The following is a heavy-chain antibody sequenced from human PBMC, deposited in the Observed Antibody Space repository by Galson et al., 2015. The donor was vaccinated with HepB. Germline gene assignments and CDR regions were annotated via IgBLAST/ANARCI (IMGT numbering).Heavy chain of an antibody. CDR3: AKDRVGGYVYYYYGMDV. CDR2: ISYDGSNK. J-gene: IGHJ6*02. Sequence: SLRLSCAASGFTFSSYGMHWVRQAPGKGLEWVAVISYDGSNKYYADSVKGRFTISRDNSKNTLYLQMNSLRAEDTAVYYCAKDRVGGYVYYYYGMDVWGQGTTVTVSS. V-gene: IGHV3-30*18. CDR1: GFTFSSYG. D-gene: IGHD5-12*01.